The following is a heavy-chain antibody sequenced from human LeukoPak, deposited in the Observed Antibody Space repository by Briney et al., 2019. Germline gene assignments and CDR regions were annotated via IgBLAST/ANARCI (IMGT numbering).Heavy chain of an antibody. J-gene: IGHJ2*01. CDR2: TYYRSKWYN. Sequence: SQTLSLTCAISGDSVSSNSAAWNWIRQSPSRGLEWLGRTYYRSKWYNDYAVSVKSRITINPDTSKNQFSLQLNSVTPEDTAVYYCARQFEYSSGWYTRGNWYFDLWGRGTLITVSS. D-gene: IGHD6-19*01. V-gene: IGHV6-1*01. CDR1: GDSVSSNSAA. CDR3: ARQFEYSSGWYTRGNWYFDL.